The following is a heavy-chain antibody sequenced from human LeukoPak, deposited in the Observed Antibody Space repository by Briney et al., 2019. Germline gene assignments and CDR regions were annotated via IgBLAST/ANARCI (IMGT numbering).Heavy chain of an antibody. D-gene: IGHD4-17*01. Sequence: GGSLRLSCAASGFTFSSYGVHCVRQAPGKGLEWVAVISYDGSNKYYADSVKGRFTISRDNTKNTLYLQMHSLRAEDTAVYYCAKDLTPKDVDYGDYVEVYYYYDYGMDVWGQGTTVTVSS. V-gene: IGHV3-30*18. CDR2: ISYDGSNK. CDR3: AKDLTPKDVDYGDYVEVYYYYDYGMDV. CDR1: GFTFSSYG. J-gene: IGHJ6*02.